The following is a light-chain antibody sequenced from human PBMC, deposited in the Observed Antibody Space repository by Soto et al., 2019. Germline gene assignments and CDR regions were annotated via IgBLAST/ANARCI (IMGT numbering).Light chain of an antibody. V-gene: IGKV3-11*01. Sequence: EIVLTQSPATLSVPPGETATLSCRASQSVKNYLAWYQQKPGQAPRRLMYDPSNRATGIPARFSGNGSGTDVTLTISSLEPEVCAFDYFQQRSIRPVTFGQGTKVEIK. CDR1: QSVKNY. J-gene: IGKJ1*01. CDR2: DPS. CDR3: QQRSIRPVT.